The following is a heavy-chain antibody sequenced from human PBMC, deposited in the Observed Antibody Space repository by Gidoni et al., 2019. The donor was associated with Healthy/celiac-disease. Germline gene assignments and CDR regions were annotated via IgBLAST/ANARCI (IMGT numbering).Heavy chain of an antibody. CDR2: ISYDGSNK. CDR1: GFTFSSYG. V-gene: IGHV3-30*18. J-gene: IGHJ6*02. Sequence: QVQLVESGGGVVQPGRSLRLSCAASGFTFSSYGMHWVRQAPGKGLEWVAVISYDGSNKYYADSVKGRFTISRDNSKNTLYLQMNSLRAEDTAVYYCAKGPGQYYYGMDVWGQGTTVTVSS. CDR3: AKGPGQYYYGMDV. D-gene: IGHD2-8*02.